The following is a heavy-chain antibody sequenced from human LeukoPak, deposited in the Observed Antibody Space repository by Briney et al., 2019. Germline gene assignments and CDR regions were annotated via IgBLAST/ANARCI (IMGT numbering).Heavy chain of an antibody. CDR2: TYYRSKWYN. D-gene: IGHD3-3*02. CDR3: ARESFFEWPPGQKKTDSFDP. Sequence: SQTLLLTCAISGDSVSSNSAAWNWIRQSPSRGLEWLGRTYYRSKWYNDYAVSVRSRIIINPDTSKNQFSLQLNSVTPEDTAVYYCARESFFEWPPGQKKTDSFDPWGQGTLVTVSS. J-gene: IGHJ5*02. V-gene: IGHV6-1*01. CDR1: GDSVSSNSAA.